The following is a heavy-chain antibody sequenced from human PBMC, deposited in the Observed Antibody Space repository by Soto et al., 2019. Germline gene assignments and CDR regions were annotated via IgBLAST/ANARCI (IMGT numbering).Heavy chain of an antibody. J-gene: IGHJ3*02. D-gene: IGHD3-22*01. CDR1: GGTFSSYA. Sequence: QVQLVQSGAEVKKPGSSVKVSCKASGGTFSSYAISWVRQAPGQGLEWMGGIIPIFGTANYAQKFQGRVTITADESTSTAYMELSSLRFEDTAVYYCATPAPYYDSSGYFPTDAFDIWGQGTMVTVSS. CDR2: IIPIFGTA. CDR3: ATPAPYYDSSGYFPTDAFDI. V-gene: IGHV1-69*01.